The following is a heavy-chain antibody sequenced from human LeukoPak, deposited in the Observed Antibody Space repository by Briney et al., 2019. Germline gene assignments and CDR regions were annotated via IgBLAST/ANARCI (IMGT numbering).Heavy chain of an antibody. J-gene: IGHJ1*01. CDR3: ARGDGYNDAEYLQH. Sequence: GGSLRLSCAASGFTFSSYGMHWVRQAPGKGLEWAAVIWYDGSNKYYGDSVKGRFTISRDNSKKTLYLQMNSLRVEDTAVYYCARGDGYNDAEYLQHWGQGTLGTVS. CDR1: GFTFSSYG. V-gene: IGHV3-33*01. D-gene: IGHD5-24*01. CDR2: IWYDGSNK.